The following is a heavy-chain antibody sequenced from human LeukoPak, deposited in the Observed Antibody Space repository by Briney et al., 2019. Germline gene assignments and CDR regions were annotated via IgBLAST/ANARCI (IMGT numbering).Heavy chain of an antibody. Sequence: PSETLSLTCTVSGGSISSGGYYWSWIRQHPGKGLEWIGYIYYSGSTYYNPSLKSRVTISVDTSKNQFSLKLSSVTAADTAVYYCARQDNIGDYGPWYFDLWGRGTLVTVSS. CDR2: IYYSGST. D-gene: IGHD4-17*01. J-gene: IGHJ2*01. CDR3: ARQDNIGDYGPWYFDL. V-gene: IGHV4-31*03. CDR1: GGSISSGGYY.